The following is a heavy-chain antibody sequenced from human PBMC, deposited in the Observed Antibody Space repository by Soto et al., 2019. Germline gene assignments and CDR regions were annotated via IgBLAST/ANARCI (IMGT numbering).Heavy chain of an antibody. CDR2: IDPSDSYT. Sequence: GESLKNSCKGSGYSFTSYWISWVRQMPGKGLEWMGRIDPSDSYTNYSPSFQGHVTISADKSISTAYLQWSSLKASDTAMYYCAREGNLEYSSSSSGYYYYYYGMDVWGQGTTVTVSS. CDR3: AREGNLEYSSSSSGYYYYYYGMDV. D-gene: IGHD6-6*01. J-gene: IGHJ6*02. V-gene: IGHV5-10-1*01. CDR1: GYSFTSYW.